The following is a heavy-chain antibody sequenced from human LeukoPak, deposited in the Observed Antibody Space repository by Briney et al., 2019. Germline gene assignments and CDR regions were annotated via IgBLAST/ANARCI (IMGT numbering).Heavy chain of an antibody. CDR1: GYTFTSYG. Sequence: ASVKVFCKASGYTFTSYGISWVRQAPGQGLEWMGWISAYNGNTNYAQKLQGRVTMTTDTSTSTAYMELRSLRSDDTAVYYCARDYPRPSSSWYDAFDIWGQGTMVTVSS. D-gene: IGHD6-13*01. CDR2: ISAYNGNT. J-gene: IGHJ3*02. CDR3: ARDYPRPSSSWYDAFDI. V-gene: IGHV1-18*04.